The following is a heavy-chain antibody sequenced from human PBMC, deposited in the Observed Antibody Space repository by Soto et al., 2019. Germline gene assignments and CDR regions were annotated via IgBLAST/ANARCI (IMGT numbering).Heavy chain of an antibody. Sequence: PSETLSLTCTVSGDSISSGDYYWSWIRQPPGKGLEWIGYIYYSGSTYYNPSLKSRVTISVDTSKNQFSLKLSSVTAADTAVYYCASNSYGYTFNDYWGQGTLVTVSS. D-gene: IGHD5-18*01. CDR1: GDSISSGDYY. CDR3: ASNSYGYTFNDY. V-gene: IGHV4-30-4*01. J-gene: IGHJ4*02. CDR2: IYYSGST.